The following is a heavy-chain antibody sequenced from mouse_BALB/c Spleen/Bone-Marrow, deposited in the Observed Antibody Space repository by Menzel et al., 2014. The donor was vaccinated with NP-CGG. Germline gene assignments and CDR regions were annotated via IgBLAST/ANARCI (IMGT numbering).Heavy chain of an antibody. CDR1: GYTFTDYE. Sequence: VQLQQSGAELVRPGASVTLSCKASGYTFTDYEMHWLKQTPVHGLEWIGAIDPETGGTAYNQKFKGRATLTADKSSSTAYMQLSSLTSEDSAVYYCARPRYFDYWGQGTTLTVSS. CDR3: ARPRYFDY. CDR2: IDPETGGT. V-gene: IGHV1-15*01. J-gene: IGHJ2*01.